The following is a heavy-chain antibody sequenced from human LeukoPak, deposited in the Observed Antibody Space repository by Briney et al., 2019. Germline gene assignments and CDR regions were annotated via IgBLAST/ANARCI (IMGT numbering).Heavy chain of an antibody. CDR1: GGSISSGGYY. Sequence: TSETLSLTCTVSGGSISSGGYYWSWIRQHPGKGLEWIGYIYYSGSTYYNPSLKSRVTISVDTSKNQFSLKLSSVTAADTAVYYCARVAGGCSSNSCYYYYMDVWGKGTTVTVSS. CDR3: ARVAGGCSSNSCYYYYMDV. J-gene: IGHJ6*03. CDR2: IYYSGST. D-gene: IGHD2-2*01. V-gene: IGHV4-31*03.